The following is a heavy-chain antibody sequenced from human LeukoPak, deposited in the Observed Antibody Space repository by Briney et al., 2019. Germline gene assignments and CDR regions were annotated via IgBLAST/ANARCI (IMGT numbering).Heavy chain of an antibody. V-gene: IGHV1-69*06. CDR2: IIPIFGTA. Sequence: SVKVSCKASGGTFSSYAISWVRQAPGQGLEWMGGIIPIFGTANYAQKFQGRVTITADTSTDTAYMELSSLRSEDTAVYYCATDPITISTPGAFDIWGQGTMVTVSS. D-gene: IGHD3-9*01. J-gene: IGHJ3*02. CDR1: GGTFSSYA. CDR3: ATDPITISTPGAFDI.